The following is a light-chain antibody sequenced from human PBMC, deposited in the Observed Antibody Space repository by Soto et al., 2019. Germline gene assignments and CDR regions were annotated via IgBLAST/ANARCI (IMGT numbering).Light chain of an antibody. J-gene: IGLJ1*01. Sequence: SALAQPPSVSGAPGQTVTISCSGSSSNLGAPYDVNWFRQLPGTVPRLLIYGNNNRPSGVPDRFSGSKSGTSASLAITGLQAEDEADYYCQSYDSSLSGYVFGTGTKVTVL. CDR1: SSNLGAPYD. CDR2: GNN. CDR3: QSYDSSLSGYV. V-gene: IGLV1-40*01.